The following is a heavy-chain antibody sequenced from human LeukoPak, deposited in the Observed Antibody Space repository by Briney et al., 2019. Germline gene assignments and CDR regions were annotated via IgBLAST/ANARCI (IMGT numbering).Heavy chain of an antibody. V-gene: IGHV3-43*02. CDR3: AKDMFPGGDYYDSSGYPGGFDY. CDR1: GFTFSSYS. CDR2: ISGDGGST. D-gene: IGHD3-22*01. Sequence: GGSLRLSCAASGFTFSSYSMNWVRQAPGKGLEWVSLISGDGGSTYYADSVKGRFTISRDNSKNSLYLQMNSLRTEDTALYYCAKDMFPGGDYYDSSGYPGGFDYWGQGTLVTVSS. J-gene: IGHJ4*02.